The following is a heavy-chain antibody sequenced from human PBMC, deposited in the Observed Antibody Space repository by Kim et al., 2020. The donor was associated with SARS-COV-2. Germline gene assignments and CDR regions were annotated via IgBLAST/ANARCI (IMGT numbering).Heavy chain of an antibody. J-gene: IGHJ6*03. CDR3: ARDRGGLKHYMDV. D-gene: IGHD3-10*01. V-gene: IGHV4-59*01. Sequence: PTLESRVAISIDTSKNQFSLNLRSVTAADTALYYCARDRGGLKHYMDVWGKGTAVTISS.